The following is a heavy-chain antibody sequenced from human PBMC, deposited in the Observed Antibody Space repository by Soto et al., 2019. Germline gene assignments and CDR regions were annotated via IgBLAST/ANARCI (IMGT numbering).Heavy chain of an antibody. V-gene: IGHV3-23*01. CDR3: ARSLDVFLWLGELLSLGFDS. Sequence: EVQLMESGGGLVQPGGSLRLSCAASGFTFDNYAMNWVRQAPGKGLEWVSGISATGGSTYYAASVRGRFSISRDNSKDPLDLQMNSLRAEDTAVYYCARSLDVFLWLGELLSLGFDSWGQGTLVTASS. CDR1: GFTFDNYA. D-gene: IGHD3-10*01. J-gene: IGHJ4*02. CDR2: ISATGGST.